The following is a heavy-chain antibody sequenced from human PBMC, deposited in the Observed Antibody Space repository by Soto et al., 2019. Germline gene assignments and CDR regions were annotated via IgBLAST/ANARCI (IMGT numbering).Heavy chain of an antibody. J-gene: IGHJ4*02. CDR3: ARHPLNWSDADY. CDR2: IYYSGSS. CDR1: GGSITSSEYY. Sequence: PSETLSLTCTVSGGSITSSEYYWAWIRQPPGKGLQFVGTIYYSGSSYSNPSLKSRLSMSVDTSKNQFSLTMKSVTAADTGVYYCARHPLNWSDADYWGQGVLVTVSS. D-gene: IGHD1-1*01. V-gene: IGHV4-39*01.